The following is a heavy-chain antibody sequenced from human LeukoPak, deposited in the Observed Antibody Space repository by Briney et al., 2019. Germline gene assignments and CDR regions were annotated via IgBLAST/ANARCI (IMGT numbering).Heavy chain of an antibody. CDR3: ANGAHPDSSHYYFDY. CDR2: ITGRGVRT. J-gene: IGHJ4*02. CDR1: GFTFSRYG. V-gene: IGHV3-23*01. D-gene: IGHD2-2*01. Sequence: GGSLRLSSAASGFTFSRYGMSWVRQAPGKGLEWVSAITGRGVRTYNGDSVKGRFTISRDTSKNTVYLQMNSLRGDDTAVYYCANGAHPDSSHYYFDYWGQGALVTVSS.